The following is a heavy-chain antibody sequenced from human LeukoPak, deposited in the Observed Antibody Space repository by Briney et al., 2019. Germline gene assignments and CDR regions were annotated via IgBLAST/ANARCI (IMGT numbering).Heavy chain of an antibody. CDR3: TRSRVGAAGTFEY. D-gene: IGHD1-1*01. J-gene: IGHJ4*02. CDR2: IYDTGRT. V-gene: IGHV4-59*01. CDR1: GGPISSNY. Sequence: SETLSLTCTVSGGPISSNYWSWIRQPPGKGLEWIGYIYDTGRTNHSPSLESRVTISEDTSKNQFSLKLSSVTAADTAVYYCTRSRVGAAGTFEYWGQGILVTVSS.